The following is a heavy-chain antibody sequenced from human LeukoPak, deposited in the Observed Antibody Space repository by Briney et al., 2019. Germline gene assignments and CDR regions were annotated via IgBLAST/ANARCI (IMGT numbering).Heavy chain of an antibody. V-gene: IGHV3-33*01. J-gene: IGHJ4*02. CDR2: IWYDGSNK. CDR3: AREGPRGNSQFDY. CDR1: GFTFSSYG. Sequence: GGSLRLSCAASGFTFSSYGMHWVRQATGKGLEWVALIWYDGSNKYYADSVKGRLTISRDNSKNTLYLQMNSLRAEDTAVYYCAREGPRGNSQFDYWGQGTLVTVSS. D-gene: IGHD2/OR15-2a*01.